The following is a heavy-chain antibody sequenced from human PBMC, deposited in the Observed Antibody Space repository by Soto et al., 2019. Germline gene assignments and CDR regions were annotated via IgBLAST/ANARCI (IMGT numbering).Heavy chain of an antibody. CDR2: IWYDGSNK. J-gene: IGHJ6*02. V-gene: IGHV3-33*01. CDR1: GFTFSSYG. D-gene: IGHD3-10*01. CDR3: AREANGSGIYAMGYYYYGMDV. Sequence: GGSLRLSCAASGFTFSSYGMHWVRQAPGKGLEWVAVIWYDGSNKYYADSVKGRFTISRDNSKNTLYLQMNSLRAEDTAVYYCAREANGSGIYAMGYYYYGMDVWGQGTTVTVSS.